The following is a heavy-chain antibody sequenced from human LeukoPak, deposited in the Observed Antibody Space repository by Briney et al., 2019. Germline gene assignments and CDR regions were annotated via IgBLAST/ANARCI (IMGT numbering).Heavy chain of an antibody. CDR1: GFTFSDYY. V-gene: IGHV3-11*04. Sequence: GGSLRLSCAASGFTFSDYYMSWIRQAPGKGLEWVSYISSSGSTTYYADSVKGRFTISRDNSKNTLYLQMNSLRAEDTAVYYCARGYFDWSPSVGDYWGQGTLVTVSS. CDR3: ARGYFDWSPSVGDY. D-gene: IGHD3-9*01. J-gene: IGHJ4*02. CDR2: ISSSGSTT.